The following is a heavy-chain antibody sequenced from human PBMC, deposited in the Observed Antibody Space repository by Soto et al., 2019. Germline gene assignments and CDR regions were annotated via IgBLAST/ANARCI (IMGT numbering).Heavy chain of an antibody. D-gene: IGHD5-18*01. CDR3: ARDPGFSSSRATPNVDF. V-gene: IGHV3-7*01. CDR2: LKRDGTDQ. CDR1: GFVFSGYW. Sequence: GGSLRLSWAASGFVFSGYWMNWVRQAPGKGQLWVANLKRDGTDQYCVGSVEGRLTISRDNAKNSLYLQLNSLRVEDTAVYYCARDPGFSSSRATPNVDFWGPGSLVTVSS. J-gene: IGHJ4*02.